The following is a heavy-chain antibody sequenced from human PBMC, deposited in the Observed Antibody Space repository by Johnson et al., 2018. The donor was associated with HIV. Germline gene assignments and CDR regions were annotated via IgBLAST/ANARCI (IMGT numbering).Heavy chain of an antibody. CDR1: AFTFSNYA. V-gene: IGHV3-30-3*01. Sequence: QVQLVESGGGVVQPGRSLRLACAASAFTFSNYAMHWVRQAPGKGLEWVAVISYDGSSKYYAESLKGRISISRDHSMNTLYLQMNSLRPEDTAVYHCARVRSSVPYHYSNYPLGAFDIWGQGTMVTVSS. J-gene: IGHJ3*02. D-gene: IGHD4-11*01. CDR3: ARVRSSVPYHYSNYPLGAFDI. CDR2: ISYDGSSK.